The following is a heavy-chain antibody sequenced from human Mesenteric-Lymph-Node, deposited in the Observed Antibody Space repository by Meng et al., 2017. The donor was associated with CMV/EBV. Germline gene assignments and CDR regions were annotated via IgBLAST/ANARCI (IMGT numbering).Heavy chain of an antibody. V-gene: IGHV1-2*06. J-gene: IGHJ4*02. CDR2: INPNSGGT. CDR3: ARDLARF. CDR1: GYTFTGYD. Sequence: QGKRVQSGTEVRKSGASVQVSCDASGYTFTGYDMHLVRQPPGHGLEWMGRINPNSGGTNNAQKFQGMATMTRDTSISTAYMGLSRLRSDDTAVYYCARDLARFWGQGTLVTVSS.